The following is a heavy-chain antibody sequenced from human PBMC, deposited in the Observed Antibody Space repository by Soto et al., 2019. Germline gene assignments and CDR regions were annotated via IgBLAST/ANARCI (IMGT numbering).Heavy chain of an antibody. D-gene: IGHD2-8*01. J-gene: IGHJ3*02. CDR3: AKYAIANYGIWEPFDM. Sequence: EVQLLESGGGLVQPGGSLRLSCAASGFNFTAYAMSWVRQAPGKGLEWVSGLVGSGYPIFYAASVGGRFTVSRDNSQNTLFLQMSGLRADDTTIYYCAKYAIANYGIWEPFDMWGRGTGVIVSS. V-gene: IGHV3-23*01. CDR2: LVGSGYPI. CDR1: GFNFTAYA.